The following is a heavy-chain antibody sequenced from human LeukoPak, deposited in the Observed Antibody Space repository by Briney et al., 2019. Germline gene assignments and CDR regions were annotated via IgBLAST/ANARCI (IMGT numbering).Heavy chain of an antibody. CDR1: GFTLSISW. V-gene: IGHV3-74*01. D-gene: IGHD5-12*01. CDR2: IKGDGTTT. Sequence: GGSLRLSCAVSGFTLSISWMHWVRQAPGKGLVWVSRIKGDGTTTNYADSVKGRFTISRDNAKNTLYLQMNSLRDEDTAVYYCFFFYDSGNSGTDYWGQGTLVTVSS. CDR3: FFFYDSGNSGTDY. J-gene: IGHJ4*02.